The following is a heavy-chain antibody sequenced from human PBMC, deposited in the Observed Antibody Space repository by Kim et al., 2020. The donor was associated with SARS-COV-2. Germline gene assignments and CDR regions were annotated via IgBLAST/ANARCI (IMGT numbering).Heavy chain of an antibody. V-gene: IGHV3-49*04. CDR1: GFTFGDYA. J-gene: IGHJ4*02. D-gene: IGHD2-15*01. CDR2: TRSKAYGGTT. CDR3: TRETPRSYNY. Sequence: GGSLRLSCTTSGFTFGDYAMSWVRQAPGKWLEWVGVTRSKAYGGTTECTASVKGRFTISRDDSKSIAYLQMNSLKTEDTAVYYCTRETPRSYNYWGQGTLVTVSS.